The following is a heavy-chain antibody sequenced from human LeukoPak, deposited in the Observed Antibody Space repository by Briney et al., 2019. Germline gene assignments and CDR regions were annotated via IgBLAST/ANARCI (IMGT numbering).Heavy chain of an antibody. D-gene: IGHD3-3*01. J-gene: IGHJ3*02. V-gene: IGHV3-23*01. CDR1: GFTFSSYA. Sequence: GGSLRLSCAASGFTFSSYAMSWVRQAPGKGLEWVSAISSSGGSTYYADSVKGRFTISRDNSKNTLYLQMNSLRAEDTAVYYCAKSNDFWSGPDAFDIWGQGTMVTVSS. CDR2: ISSSGGST. CDR3: AKSNDFWSGPDAFDI.